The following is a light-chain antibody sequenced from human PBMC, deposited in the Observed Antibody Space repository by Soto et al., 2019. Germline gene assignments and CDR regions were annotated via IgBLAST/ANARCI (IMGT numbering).Light chain of an antibody. J-gene: IGKJ1*01. Sequence: DIQMTQSPSTLSASVGDRVTITCRASQNINSWLAWYQLKPGKAPKVLIYGASSLESGVPSRFSGSVSGTDFTLTISSLQPDDFATYYCHQYSIFWTFGPGTKVEIK. CDR1: QNINSW. V-gene: IGKV1-5*01. CDR2: GAS. CDR3: HQYSIFWT.